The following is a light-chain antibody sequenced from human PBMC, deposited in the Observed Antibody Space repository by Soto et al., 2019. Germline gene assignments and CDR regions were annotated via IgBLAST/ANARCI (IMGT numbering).Light chain of an antibody. Sequence: MTQAAPARTVKERERVSFACRASQTVGSDLVWYQQRPGHPPRLLIYGASPRATGIPARFSGSGSGTEFTLTISSLQSGDFAVYNCQQYYNWAEFGEGTKVDIK. CDR1: QTVGSD. V-gene: IGKV3-15*01. CDR3: QQYYNWAE. CDR2: GAS. J-gene: IGKJ1*01.